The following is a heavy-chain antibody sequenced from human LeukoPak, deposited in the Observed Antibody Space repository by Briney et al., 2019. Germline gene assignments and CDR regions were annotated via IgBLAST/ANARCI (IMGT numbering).Heavy chain of an antibody. Sequence: GGSLRLSCAASGFTFSSYAMSWVRQAPGKGLEWVSAISGSGGSTYYADSVKGRFTISRDNSKNTPYLQMNSLRAEDTAVYYCAREGSYVLSNWFDPWGQGTLVTVSS. D-gene: IGHD3-16*01. CDR1: GFTFSSYA. CDR3: AREGSYVLSNWFDP. CDR2: ISGSGGST. J-gene: IGHJ5*02. V-gene: IGHV3-23*01.